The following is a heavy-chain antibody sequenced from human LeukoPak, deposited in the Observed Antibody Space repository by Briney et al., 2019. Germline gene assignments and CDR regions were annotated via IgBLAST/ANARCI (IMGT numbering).Heavy chain of an antibody. V-gene: IGHV3-33*08. J-gene: IGHJ4*02. D-gene: IGHD6-13*01. CDR2: IWYDGSNK. CDR1: GFTFSSYA. Sequence: GGSLRLSCAASGFTFSSYAMSWVRQAPGKGLEWVAVIWYDGSNKYYADSVKGRFTISRDNSKNTLYLQMNSLRAEDTAVYYCAREGVSAGIFDYWGQGTLVTVSS. CDR3: AREGVSAGIFDY.